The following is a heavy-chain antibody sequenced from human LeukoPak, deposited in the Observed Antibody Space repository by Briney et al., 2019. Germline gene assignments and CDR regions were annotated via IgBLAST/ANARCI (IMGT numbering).Heavy chain of an antibody. D-gene: IGHD3-9*01. CDR3: ARCRLLGYFDWPDAFDI. J-gene: IGHJ3*02. V-gene: IGHV4-59*01. CDR2: IYYSGST. CDR1: GGSISSYY. Sequence: SETLSLTCTVSGGSISSYYWSWLRQPPGKGLEGIGYIYYSGSTNYNPSLKSRVTISVDTSKNQFSLKLSSVTAADTAVYYCARCRLLGYFDWPDAFDIWGQGTMVTVSS.